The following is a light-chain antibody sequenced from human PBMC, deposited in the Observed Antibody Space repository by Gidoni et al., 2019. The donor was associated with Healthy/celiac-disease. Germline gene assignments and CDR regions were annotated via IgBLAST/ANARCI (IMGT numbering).Light chain of an antibody. J-gene: IGKJ4*01. CDR3: QQYGRPPGT. CDR2: GAS. CDR1: QSVSSSY. V-gene: IGKV3-20*01. Sequence: EIVLTQSPGTLSLSPGERATLSCRASQSVSSSYLAWYQQKPGQAPRLLIYGASSRATGIPDRFSGSGSGTDFTLTISRLEPEDFAVYYCQQYGRPPGTFGGGTKVEIK.